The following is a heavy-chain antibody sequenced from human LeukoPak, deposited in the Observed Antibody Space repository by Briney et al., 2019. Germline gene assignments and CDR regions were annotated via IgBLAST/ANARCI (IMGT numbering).Heavy chain of an antibody. Sequence: KPGGSLRLSCAASGFTFSSYSMNWVRQAPGKGLEWVSSISSSSSYIYYADSVKGRFTISRDNAKNSLYLQMNSLRAEDTAVYYCARGGGGYSSSFDYWGQGTLVTVSS. V-gene: IGHV3-21*01. J-gene: IGHJ4*02. D-gene: IGHD6-13*01. CDR2: ISSSSSYI. CDR1: GFTFSSYS. CDR3: ARGGGGYSSSFDY.